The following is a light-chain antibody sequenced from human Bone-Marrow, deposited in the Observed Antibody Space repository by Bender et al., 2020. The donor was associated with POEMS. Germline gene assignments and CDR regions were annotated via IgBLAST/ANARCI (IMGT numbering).Light chain of an antibody. CDR3: CSYAGFWV. J-gene: IGLJ3*02. Sequence: QSALTQPASVSGSPGQSITISCTGTSSDVGSYNLVSWYQHHPGKAPKLVIYEVSKRPAGVTTRFARSMSGNTASLTISGRQTEEVTDYYCCSYAGFWVF. CDR1: SSDVGSYNL. CDR2: EVS. V-gene: IGLV2-23*02.